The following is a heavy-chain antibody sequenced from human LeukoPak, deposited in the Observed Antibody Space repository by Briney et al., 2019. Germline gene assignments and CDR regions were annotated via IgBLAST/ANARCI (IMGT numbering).Heavy chain of an antibody. D-gene: IGHD3-16*01. Sequence: PGGSLRLSCAASGLTFSTYSMNWVRQAPGKGLEWVSYISSSSSTIYYADSVKGRFTISRDNAKNSLYLQMNSLRAEDTAVYYCGRDYEERTTDYWGQGTLVTVSS. CDR2: ISSSSSTI. CDR3: GRDYEERTTDY. J-gene: IGHJ4*02. CDR1: GLTFSTYS. V-gene: IGHV3-48*01.